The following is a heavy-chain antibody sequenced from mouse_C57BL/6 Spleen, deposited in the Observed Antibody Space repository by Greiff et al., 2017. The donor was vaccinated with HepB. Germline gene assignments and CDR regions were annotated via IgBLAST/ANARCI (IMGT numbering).Heavy chain of an antibody. D-gene: IGHD2-2*01. CDR1: GFTFSSYA. J-gene: IGHJ4*01. Sequence: EVQLVESGGGLVKPGGSLKLSCAASGFTFSSYAMPWVRQTPEKRLEWVETISDGGSYTNYPDNVKGRFTISRDNTKNNLYLQMSHLKSEDTAMYYCAGEGYYDAMDYWGQGTSVTVSS. CDR3: AGEGYYDAMDY. CDR2: ISDGGSYT. V-gene: IGHV5-4*01.